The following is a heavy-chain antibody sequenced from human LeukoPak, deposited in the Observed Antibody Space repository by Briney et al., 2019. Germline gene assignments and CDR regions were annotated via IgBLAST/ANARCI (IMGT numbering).Heavy chain of an antibody. J-gene: IGHJ6*04. Sequence: GGSLRLPCAASGFTFSSYEMNWVRQAPGKGLEWVSYISSSGSTIYYADSVKGRFTISRDNAKNSLYLQMNSLRAEDTAVYYCARGFYYGLDVWGKWTTVTVSS. CDR3: ARGFYYGLDV. V-gene: IGHV3-48*03. CDR2: ISSSGSTI. CDR1: GFTFSSYE.